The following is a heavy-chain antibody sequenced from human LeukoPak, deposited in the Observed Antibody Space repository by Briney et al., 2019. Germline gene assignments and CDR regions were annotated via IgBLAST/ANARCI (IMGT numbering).Heavy chain of an antibody. J-gene: IGHJ6*02. CDR2: ISGSGGST. CDR3: ARVSREPRTYYYYGMDV. Sequence: GGSLRLSCAASGFTFSSYAMSWVRQAPGKGLEWVSAISGSGGSTYYADSVKGRFTISRDNSKNTLCLQMNSLRAEDTAVYYCARVSREPRTYYYYGMDVWGQGTTVTVSS. CDR1: GFTFSSYA. D-gene: IGHD1-14*01. V-gene: IGHV3-23*01.